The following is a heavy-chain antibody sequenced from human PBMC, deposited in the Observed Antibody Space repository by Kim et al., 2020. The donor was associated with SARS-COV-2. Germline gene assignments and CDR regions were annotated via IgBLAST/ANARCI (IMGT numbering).Heavy chain of an antibody. V-gene: IGHV4-34*01. J-gene: IGHJ4*02. CDR1: GGSFSGYY. CDR2: INHSGST. Sequence: SETLSLTCAVYGGSFSGYYWSWIRQPPGKGLEWIGEINHSGSTNYNPSLKSRVTISVDTSKNQFSLKLSSVTAADTAVYYCARAYYDFWSGYGPPKYWGQGPLITVSS. CDR3: ARAYYDFWSGYGPPKY. D-gene: IGHD3-3*01.